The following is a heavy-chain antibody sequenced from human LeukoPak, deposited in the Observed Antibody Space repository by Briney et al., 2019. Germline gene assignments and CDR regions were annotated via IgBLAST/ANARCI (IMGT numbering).Heavy chain of an antibody. V-gene: IGHV3-9*01. CDR2: ISWNSGSI. CDR3: AKDPRMHLSY. J-gene: IGHJ4*02. CDR1: GFTFDDYA. Sequence: SLRLSCAASGFTFDDYAMHWARQAPGKGLEWVSGISWNSGSIGYADSVKGRFTISRDNSKNTLYLQMNSLRAKDTAVYYCAKDPRMHLSYWGQGTLVTVSS. D-gene: IGHD2-15*01.